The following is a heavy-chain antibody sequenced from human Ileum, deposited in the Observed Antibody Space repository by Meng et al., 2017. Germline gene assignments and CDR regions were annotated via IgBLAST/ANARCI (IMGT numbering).Heavy chain of an antibody. D-gene: IGHD6-13*01. CDR2: INPDGSTT. V-gene: IGHV3-74*01. Sequence: GESLKISCAASGFTFSNYWMHWVRQAPGKGLVWVAHINPDGSTTTYADSVKGRFTISRDNAKNSLYLQMNSLRAEDTAVYYCAKNKQSFDYWGQGTLVTVSS. CDR1: GFTFSNYW. J-gene: IGHJ4*02. CDR3: AKNKQSFDY.